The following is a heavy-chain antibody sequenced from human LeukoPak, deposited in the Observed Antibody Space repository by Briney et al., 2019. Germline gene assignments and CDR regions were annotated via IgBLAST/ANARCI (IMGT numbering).Heavy chain of an antibody. CDR2: ISSSSSYI. CDR1: GFTFSSYS. J-gene: IGHJ4*02. D-gene: IGHD5-18*01. V-gene: IGHV3-21*01. CDR3: ARGFPLTASAGCFDY. Sequence: GGSLRLSCAASGFTFSSYSMNWVRQAPGKGLEWVSSISSSSSYIYYADSVKGRFTISRDNAKNSLYLQMNSLRAEDTAVYYCARGFPLTASAGCFDYWGQGTLVTVSS.